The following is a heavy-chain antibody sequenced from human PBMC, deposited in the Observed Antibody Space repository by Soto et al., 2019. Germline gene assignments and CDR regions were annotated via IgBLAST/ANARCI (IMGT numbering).Heavy chain of an antibody. J-gene: IGHJ4*02. CDR2: IYYSGST. V-gene: IGHV4-31*03. Sequence: QVQLQESGPGLVKPSQTLSLTCTVSGGSISSGGYYWSWIRQHPGKGLEWIGYIYYSGSTYYNPSLMSRVSNSVETPKNQFSLKLSAVTAAYTAVYYCARGWSGGSCLDYWGQGTLVTVSS. CDR3: ARGWSGGSCLDY. CDR1: GGSISSGGYY. D-gene: IGHD2-15*01.